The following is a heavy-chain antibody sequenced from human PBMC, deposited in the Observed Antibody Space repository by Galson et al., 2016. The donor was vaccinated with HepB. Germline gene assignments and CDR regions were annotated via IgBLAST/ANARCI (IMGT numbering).Heavy chain of an antibody. CDR1: GGSISSSPYY. CDR3: ARLPLSGYTPGGIDF. CDR2: IYSNGIT. D-gene: IGHD3-22*01. Sequence: TLSLTCTVSGGSISSSPYYWGWIRQTPGKGLEWIASIYSNGITYYNPSLKSRVTISVATSQNQFALKVNSVTTADTAVYYCARLPLSGYTPGGIDFWGQGTLVTVSS. V-gene: IGHV4-39*01. J-gene: IGHJ4*02.